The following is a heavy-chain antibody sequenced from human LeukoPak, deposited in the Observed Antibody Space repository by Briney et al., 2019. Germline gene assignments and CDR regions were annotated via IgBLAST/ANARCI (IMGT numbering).Heavy chain of an antibody. CDR1: GGSFSGHR. CDR2: INHSGST. Sequence: SETLSLTCAVYGGSFSGHRWTWIRQPPGKGLEWIGEINHSGSTNSNPSLKSRVTISVDTSKNQFSLKLTSVTAADTAVYYCASTTSAYYYYYYMDAWGKGTTVTVSS. CDR3: ASTTSAYYYYYYMDA. D-gene: IGHD2-21*01. J-gene: IGHJ6*03. V-gene: IGHV4-34*01.